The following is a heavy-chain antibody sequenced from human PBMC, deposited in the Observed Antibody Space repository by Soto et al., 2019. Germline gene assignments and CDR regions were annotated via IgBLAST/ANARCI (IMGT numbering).Heavy chain of an antibody. CDR2: IVVGSGNT. Sequence: SVKVACKASGFTFTSSAVQWVRQARGQRLEWIGWIVVGSGNTNYAQKFQERVTITRDMSTSTAYMELSSLRSEDTAVYYCAAGESAPTLYDILTGYRPLYYYYGMDVWGQGTTVTVSS. CDR3: AAGESAPTLYDILTGYRPLYYYYGMDV. CDR1: GFTFTSSA. V-gene: IGHV1-58*01. J-gene: IGHJ6*02. D-gene: IGHD3-9*01.